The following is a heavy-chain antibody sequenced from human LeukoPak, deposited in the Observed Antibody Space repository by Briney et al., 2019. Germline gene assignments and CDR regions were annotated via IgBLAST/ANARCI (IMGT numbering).Heavy chain of an antibody. J-gene: IGHJ3*02. CDR2: IYYSGST. D-gene: IGHD3-22*01. Sequence: SETLSLTCTVSGGSISSSSYYWGWIRQPPGKGLEWIGSIYYSGSTYYNPSLKSRVTISVDTSKNQFSLKLSSVSAADTAVYYCARDYYYDSSGQRDAFDIWGQGTVVTVSS. CDR1: GGSISSSSYY. V-gene: IGHV4-39*01. CDR3: ARDYYYDSSGQRDAFDI.